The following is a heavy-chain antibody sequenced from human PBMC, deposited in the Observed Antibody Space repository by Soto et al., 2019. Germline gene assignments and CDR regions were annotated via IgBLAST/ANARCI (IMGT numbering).Heavy chain of an antibody. CDR2: IRSKTAGGTT. CDR1: DFIFSDTW. D-gene: IGHD3-16*02. V-gene: IGHV3-15*07. Sequence: PGGSLRLSCAASDFIFSDTWMNWVRKAPGKGLEWVGRIRSKTAGGTTDYAVPVKGRFTISRDDTKNTLYLQMNSLKTEDTAVYYCTTVYRIMITFGTVIEGIDYWGQGTLVTVSS. CDR3: TTVYRIMITFGTVIEGIDY. J-gene: IGHJ4*02.